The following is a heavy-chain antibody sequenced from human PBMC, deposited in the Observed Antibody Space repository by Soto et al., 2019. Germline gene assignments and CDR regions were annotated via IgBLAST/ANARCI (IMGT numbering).Heavy chain of an antibody. D-gene: IGHD2-2*01. J-gene: IGHJ6*03. CDR3: ARLYGGHSSSTSCPYYYYYYMDV. Sequence: GESLKISCKGSGYSFTSYWIGWVRQMPGKGLEWMGIIYPGDSDTRYSPSFQGQVTISADKSISAAYLQWSSLKASDTAMYYCARLYGGHSSSTSCPYYYYYYMDVCGKGSTASVSS. V-gene: IGHV5-51*01. CDR2: IYPGDSDT. CDR1: GYSFTSYW.